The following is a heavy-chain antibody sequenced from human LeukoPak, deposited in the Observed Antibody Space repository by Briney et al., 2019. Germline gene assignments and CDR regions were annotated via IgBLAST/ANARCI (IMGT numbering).Heavy chain of an antibody. Sequence: SETLSLTCAVYGGSFSGYYWSWIRQPPGKGLEWIGEINHSGSTNYNPSLKSRVTISVDTSKNQFSLKLSSVTAADTAVYYWARGDCSGGSCYFVYWGEGTLVTVSS. CDR2: INHSGST. V-gene: IGHV4-34*01. CDR1: GGSFSGYY. J-gene: IGHJ4*02. D-gene: IGHD2-15*01. CDR3: ARGDCSGGSCYFVY.